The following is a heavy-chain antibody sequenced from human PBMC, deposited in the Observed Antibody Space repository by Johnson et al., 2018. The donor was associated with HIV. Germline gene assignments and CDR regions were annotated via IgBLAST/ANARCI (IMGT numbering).Heavy chain of an antibody. D-gene: IGHD3-22*01. CDR3: TKHRGGYYDSSGYGAFDI. CDR1: GFTFSSYG. J-gene: IGHJ3*02. V-gene: IGHV3-33*06. Sequence: VQLVESGGGVVQPGRSLRLSCAASGFTFSSYGMHWVRQAPCKGLQCVAAIWYDGNNKYYADSVKGRFTISRDNSKGTLYLQMDCLRPEDTALDCCTKHRGGYYDSSGYGAFDIWGQGTMVTVSS. CDR2: IWYDGNNK.